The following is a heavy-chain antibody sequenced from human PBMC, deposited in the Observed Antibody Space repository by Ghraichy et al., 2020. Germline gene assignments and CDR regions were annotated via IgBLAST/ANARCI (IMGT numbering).Heavy chain of an antibody. V-gene: IGHV1-69*04. Sequence: SVKVSCKASGGTFSSYAISWVRQAPGQGLEWMGRSIPILGIANYAQKFQGRVTITADKSTSTAYMELSSLRSEDTAVYYCASGAFFGVGSSIVGGMDVWGQGTTVTVSS. CDR1: GGTFSSYA. CDR2: SIPILGIA. CDR3: ASGAFFGVGSSIVGGMDV. D-gene: IGHD3-3*01. J-gene: IGHJ6*02.